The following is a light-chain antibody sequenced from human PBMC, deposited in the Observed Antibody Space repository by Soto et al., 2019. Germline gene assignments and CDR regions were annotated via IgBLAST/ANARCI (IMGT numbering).Light chain of an antibody. J-gene: IGLJ2*01. Sequence: QSVLTQPPSVSGAPGQRVTISCTGSSSNIGAGYDVHWYQQLPGRAPKLLIYGNTNRPSGVPDRFSGSKSGTSASLAITGLQAEYEADYYCLSFDSSLSVVFGGVTKLTVL. CDR1: SSNIGAGYD. V-gene: IGLV1-40*01. CDR2: GNT. CDR3: LSFDSSLSVV.